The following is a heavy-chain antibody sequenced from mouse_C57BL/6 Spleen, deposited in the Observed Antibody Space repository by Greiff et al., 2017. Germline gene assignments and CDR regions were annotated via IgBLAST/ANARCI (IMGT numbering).Heavy chain of an antibody. CDR2: ISDGGSYT. J-gene: IGHJ2*01. Sequence: EVKLVESGGGLVKPGGSLKLSCAASGFTFSSYAMSWVRQTPEKRLEWVATISDGGSYTYYPDNVKGRFTISRDNAKNNLYLQMSHLKSEDTAIYYCARDYYGSRAYFDYWGQGTTLTVSS. CDR1: GFTFSSYA. V-gene: IGHV5-4*01. D-gene: IGHD1-1*01. CDR3: ARDYYGSRAYFDY.